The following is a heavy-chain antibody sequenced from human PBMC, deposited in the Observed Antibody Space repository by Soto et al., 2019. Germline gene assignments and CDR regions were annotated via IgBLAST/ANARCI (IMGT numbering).Heavy chain of an antibody. CDR1: GYTFTSYP. D-gene: IGHD3-10*01. J-gene: IGHJ6*02. V-gene: IGHV1-3*01. Sequence: ASVKVSCKASGYTFTSYPMHWVRQAPGQRLEWMGWINAGNGNTKYSQKFQGRVTITRDTSASTAYMELSSLRSEDTAVYYCARFVLVRGAYYYCYGMDVWGQGTTVTVSS. CDR2: INAGNGNT. CDR3: ARFVLVRGAYYYCYGMDV.